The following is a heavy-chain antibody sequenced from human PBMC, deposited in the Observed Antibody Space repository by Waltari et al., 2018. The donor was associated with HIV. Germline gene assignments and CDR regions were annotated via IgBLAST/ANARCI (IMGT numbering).Heavy chain of an antibody. D-gene: IGHD6-6*01. CDR2: FWSDGVEI. CDR1: GFTFSNFA. CDR3: ARGYSSSRWIPLYH. V-gene: IGHV3-33*01. Sequence: QVQLVESGGGVVQPGTSLTLSCAVSGFTFSNFAIHWVRQSPAKGVVWLVVFWSDGVEISYADSVKGRFTISKDSSQKTLYLHLTSLRAEDTALYYCARGYSSSRWIPLYHWGRGTLVTVSS. J-gene: IGHJ1*01.